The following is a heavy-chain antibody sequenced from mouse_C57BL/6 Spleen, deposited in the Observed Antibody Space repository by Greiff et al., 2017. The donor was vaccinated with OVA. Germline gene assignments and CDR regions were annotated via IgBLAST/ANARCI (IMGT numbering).Heavy chain of an antibody. CDR2: INPGSGGT. D-gene: IGHD2-2*01. CDR1: GYAFTSYL. Sequence: VQLQQSGAELVRPGPSVKVSCKASGYAFTSYLIEWVKQRTGQGLEWLGVINPGSGGTNYNEKFKGKATLTADKSSSTAYRQLSSLTSEYSAVYFCARVEIWSRRMAYWGQGTLVTVSA. V-gene: IGHV1-54*01. CDR3: ARVEIWSRRMAY. J-gene: IGHJ3*01.